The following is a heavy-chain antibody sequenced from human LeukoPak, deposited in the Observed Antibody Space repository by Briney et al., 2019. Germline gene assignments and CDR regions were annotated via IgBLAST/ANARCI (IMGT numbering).Heavy chain of an antibody. CDR2: ISYDGRNK. CDR3: ARLRRGWTIEDFQH. J-gene: IGHJ1*01. D-gene: IGHD6-19*01. V-gene: IGHV3-30*03. Sequence: GRSLRLSCAASGFTFTSYGMHWVRQAPGKGLEWVAVISYDGRNKFYADSVKGRFTIARDNSKNTVYMEMNSLRVEDTAVYYCARLRRGWTIEDFQHWGQGALVTVSS. CDR1: GFTFTSYG.